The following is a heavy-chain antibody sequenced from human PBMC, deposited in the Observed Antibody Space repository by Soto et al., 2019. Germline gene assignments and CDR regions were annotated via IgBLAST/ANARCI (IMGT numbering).Heavy chain of an antibody. V-gene: IGHV1-2*02. Sequence: QVQLVQSGAEVKKPGASVKVSCKTSGYSFSEFRMHWVRQAPGQGLEWMGWVNPINGNTNYAQDFQCRVTMTRDASTKTVYMELSSLTSDDTSTVYCARENWHFDYWGQGTLITVSS. J-gene: IGHJ4*02. CDR3: ARENWHFDY. CDR1: GYSFSEFR. CDR2: VNPINGNT.